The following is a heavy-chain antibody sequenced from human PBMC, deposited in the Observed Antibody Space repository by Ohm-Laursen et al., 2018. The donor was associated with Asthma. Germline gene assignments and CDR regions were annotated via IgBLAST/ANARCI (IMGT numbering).Heavy chain of an antibody. V-gene: IGHV3-33*01. J-gene: IGHJ3*02. D-gene: IGHD6-13*01. CDR2: IWYDGSNK. CDR1: GFTFSSYG. Sequence: SLRLSCAAFGFTFSSYGMHWVRQAPGKGLEWVAVIWYDGSNKYYADSVKGRFTISRDNAKNSLYLQMNSLRAEDTAVYYCARDNPGYSSSWYAFDIWGQGTMVTVSS. CDR3: ARDNPGYSSSWYAFDI.